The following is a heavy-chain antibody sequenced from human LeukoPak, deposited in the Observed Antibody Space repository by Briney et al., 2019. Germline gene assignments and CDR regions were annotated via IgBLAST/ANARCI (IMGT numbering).Heavy chain of an antibody. V-gene: IGHV3-53*01. CDR2: IYSGGTT. CDR3: GSGRRNSGSYYVFDY. J-gene: IGHJ4*02. Sequence: GGSLRLSCAASGFTVSSNYLSWVRQAPGKGLEWVSVIYSGGTTYYADSVKGRFTISRDNSKNTLYLQMNSLRAEDTAVYYCGSGRRNSGSYYVFDYWGQGTLVTVSS. CDR1: GFTVSSNY. D-gene: IGHD1-26*01.